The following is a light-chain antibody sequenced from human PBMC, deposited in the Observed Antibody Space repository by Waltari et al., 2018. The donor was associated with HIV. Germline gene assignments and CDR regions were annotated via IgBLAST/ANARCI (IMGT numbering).Light chain of an antibody. J-gene: IGKJ3*01. CDR2: WAS. CDR3: QQFYTTPLT. V-gene: IGKV4-1*01. CDR1: QSVFSNSNNKNY. Sequence: DIVMTQSPDSLAVSLGARATINCKSSQSVFSNSNNKNYLAWYQQKPGQPPKLLIYWASTRASGVPDRFSGGGSETDFTLTISSLQAEDVAVYFCQQFYTTPLTFGPGTKVDIK.